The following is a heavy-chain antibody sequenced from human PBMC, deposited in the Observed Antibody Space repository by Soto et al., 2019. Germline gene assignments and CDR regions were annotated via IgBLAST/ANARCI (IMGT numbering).Heavy chain of an antibody. CDR3: ARGYITMVRGVILYNWFDP. J-gene: IGHJ5*02. D-gene: IGHD3-10*01. V-gene: IGHV4-34*01. Sequence: PSETLSLTCAVYGGSFSGYYWSWIRQPPGKGLEWIGEINHSGSTNYNPSLKSRVTISVDTSKNQFSLKLSSVTAADTAVYYCARGYITMVRGVILYNWFDPWGQGTLVTVSS. CDR2: INHSGST. CDR1: GGSFSGYY.